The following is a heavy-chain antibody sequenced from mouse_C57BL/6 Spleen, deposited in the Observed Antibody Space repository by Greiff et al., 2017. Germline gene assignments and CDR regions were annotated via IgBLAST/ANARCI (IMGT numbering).Heavy chain of an antibody. D-gene: IGHD2-1*01. Sequence: QVQLQQPGAELVRPGTSVKLSCKASGYTFTSYWMHWVKQRPGQGLEWIGVIDPSDSYTNYNQKFKGKATLTVDTSSSTAYMQLSSLTSEDSAVYYGARSRYYGLGAMDYWGQGTSVTVSS. CDR2: IDPSDSYT. CDR1: GYTFTSYW. CDR3: ARSRYYGLGAMDY. J-gene: IGHJ4*01. V-gene: IGHV1-59*01.